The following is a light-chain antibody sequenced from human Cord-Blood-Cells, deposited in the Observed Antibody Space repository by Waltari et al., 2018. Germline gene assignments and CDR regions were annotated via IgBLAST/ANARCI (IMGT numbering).Light chain of an antibody. J-gene: IGLJ2*01. CDR2: DVS. Sequence: QSALTQPASVSGSPGQSITIPCTGTSSAVGGYNYVSWYQPHPGKAPKLMIYDVSNRPSGVSNRFSGSKSGNTASLTISGLQAEDEADYYCSSYTSSSTLYVVFGGGTKLTVL. CDR1: SSAVGGYNY. V-gene: IGLV2-14*01. CDR3: SSYTSSSTLYVV.